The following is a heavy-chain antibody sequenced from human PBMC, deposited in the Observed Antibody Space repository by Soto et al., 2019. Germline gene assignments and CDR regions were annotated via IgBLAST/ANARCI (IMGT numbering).Heavy chain of an antibody. CDR1: SFYA. CDR3: ASTPVTGRYSYYGMDA. V-gene: IGHV1-69*01. CDR2: LIPVFDTP. J-gene: IGHJ6*02. D-gene: IGHD4-4*01. Sequence: QVPPVQSGSEVKKPGSSVRVSCKTGSFYAVSWVRQAPGQGLEWMGGLIPVFDTPSYAQKFQGRVTITADESKSTAYMELSSLRSEDTALYYCASTPVTGRYSYYGMDAWDQGIAVTVS.